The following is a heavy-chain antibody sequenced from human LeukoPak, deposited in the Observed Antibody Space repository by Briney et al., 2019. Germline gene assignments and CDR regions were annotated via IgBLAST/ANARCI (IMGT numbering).Heavy chain of an antibody. V-gene: IGHV3-53*05. CDR3: AKDFSNYDFDY. Sequence: GGSLRLSCAASGFTVSSNYMSWVRQAPGKGLEWVSVIYSGGSTYYADSVKGRFTISRDNSKNTLYLQMNSLRAEDTAVYYCAKDFSNYDFDYWGQGTLVTVSS. D-gene: IGHD1-7*01. CDR1: GFTVSSNY. J-gene: IGHJ4*02. CDR2: IYSGGST.